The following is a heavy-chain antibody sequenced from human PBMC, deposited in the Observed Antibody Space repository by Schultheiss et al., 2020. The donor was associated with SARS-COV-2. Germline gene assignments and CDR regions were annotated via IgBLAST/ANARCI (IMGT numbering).Heavy chain of an antibody. Sequence: SETLSLTCAVYGGSFSGYYWSWIRQPPGKGLEWIGEINHSGSTNYNPSLKSRVTISVDTSKNQFSLKLSSVTAADTAVYYCARESRIAAAGIGWFDPWGQGTLVTVSS. D-gene: IGHD6-13*01. J-gene: IGHJ5*02. V-gene: IGHV4-34*01. CDR3: ARESRIAAAGIGWFDP. CDR2: INHSGST. CDR1: GGSFSGYY.